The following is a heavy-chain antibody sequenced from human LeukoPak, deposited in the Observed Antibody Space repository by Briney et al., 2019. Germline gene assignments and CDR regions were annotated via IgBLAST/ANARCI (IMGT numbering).Heavy chain of an antibody. CDR2: IRYDGSNK. CDR3: AKGNSGSYRFDAFDI. Sequence: GGSLRLSCAASGFTFSSYGMHWARQAPGKGLEWVAFIRYDGSNKYYADSVKGRFTISRDNSKNTLYLQMNSLRAEDTAVYYCAKGNSGSYRFDAFDIWGQGTMVTVSS. D-gene: IGHD1-26*01. J-gene: IGHJ3*02. V-gene: IGHV3-30*02. CDR1: GFTFSSYG.